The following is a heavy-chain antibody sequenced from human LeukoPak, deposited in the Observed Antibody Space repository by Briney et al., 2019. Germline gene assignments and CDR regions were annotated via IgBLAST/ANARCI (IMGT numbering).Heavy chain of an antibody. D-gene: IGHD5-12*01. V-gene: IGHV4-34*01. CDR1: GGSFSGYY. J-gene: IGHJ4*02. CDR2: INHSGST. Sequence: SSETLSLTCAVYGGSFSGYYWSWIRQPPGKGLEWIGEINHSGSTNYNPSLKSRVTISVDTSKNQFSLKLSSVTAADTAVYYCARRRWQRGPDVVNPFDYWGQGTLVTVSS. CDR3: ARRRWQRGPDVVNPFDY.